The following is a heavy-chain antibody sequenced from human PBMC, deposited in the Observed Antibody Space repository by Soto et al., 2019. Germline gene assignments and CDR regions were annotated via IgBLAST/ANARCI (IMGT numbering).Heavy chain of an antibody. Sequence: PGGSLRLSCAASGFTFSSYGMHWVRQAPGKGLEWVAVISYDGSNKYYADSVKGRFTISRDNSKNTLYLQMNSLRAEDTAVYYCAKDQFGAAGKLYYYYGMDVWGQGTTVTVSS. CDR1: GFTFSSYG. J-gene: IGHJ6*02. V-gene: IGHV3-30*18. CDR3: AKDQFGAAGKLYYYYGMDV. D-gene: IGHD6-13*01. CDR2: ISYDGSNK.